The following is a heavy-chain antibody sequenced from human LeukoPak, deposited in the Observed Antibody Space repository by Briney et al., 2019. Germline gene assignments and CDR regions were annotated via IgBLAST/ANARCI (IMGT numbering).Heavy chain of an antibody. V-gene: IGHV4-39*01. D-gene: IGHD6-19*01. Sequence: SATLSLTCTVSGCSISSNSYYWGWMRQPPGKGLVWIRNTYCSCGTYYNPSLKSRVTISVDTSKNQFSLKLSSVTAADTAVYYCARKAFYSSGRPHNYYYGMDVWGQGTTVTVSS. CDR1: GCSISSNSYY. J-gene: IGHJ6*02. CDR3: ARKAFYSSGRPHNYYYGMDV. CDR2: TYCSCGT.